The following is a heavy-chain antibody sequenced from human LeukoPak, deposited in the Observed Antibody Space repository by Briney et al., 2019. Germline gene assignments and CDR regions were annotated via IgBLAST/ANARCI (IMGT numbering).Heavy chain of an antibody. V-gene: IGHV4-38-2*01. CDR3: ARAQGYCSGGSCCRSGYNWFDP. Sequence: SETLSLTCAVSGYSISSGYYWGWIRRPPGKGLEWIGSIYRSGSTYYNPSLKSRVTISVDTSKNQFSLKLSSVTAADTAVYYCARAQGYCSGGSCCRSGYNWFDPWGQGTLVTVSS. CDR1: GYSISSGYY. CDR2: IYRSGST. J-gene: IGHJ5*02. D-gene: IGHD2-15*01.